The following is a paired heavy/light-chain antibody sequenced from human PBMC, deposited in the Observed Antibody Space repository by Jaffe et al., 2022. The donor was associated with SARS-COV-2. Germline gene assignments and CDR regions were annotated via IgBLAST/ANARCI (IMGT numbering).Light chain of an antibody. V-gene: IGLV1-44*01. CDR2: YND. CDR3: AAWDDSLNGRVV. J-gene: IGLJ2*01. CDR1: SSNIGSNT. Sequence: QSVLTQPSSASGTPGQRVTISCSGNSSNIGSNTVCWFQQVPGTAPKLLLYYNDQRPSGVPDRFSGSKSGTSASLAISGLQSDDEADYYCAAWDDSLNGRVVFGGGTKLTVL.
Heavy chain of an antibody. V-gene: IGHV3-73*01. Sequence: EVQLVESGGGLVQPGGSLTLSCAAAGFTFSGSAMHWVRQASGKGLEWVGRIRSKANNYATAYAVSVRGRFTIYRDDSKSTVYLQMNSLKADDTAVYYCGAAAGNDKPYYYYGMDVWGQGTTVTVSS. CDR1: GFTFSGSA. D-gene: IGHD6-13*01. J-gene: IGHJ6*02. CDR2: IRSKANNYAT. CDR3: GAAAGNDKPYYYYGMDV.